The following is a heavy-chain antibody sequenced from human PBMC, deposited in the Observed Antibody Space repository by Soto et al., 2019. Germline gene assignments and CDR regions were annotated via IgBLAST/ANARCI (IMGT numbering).Heavy chain of an antibody. J-gene: IGHJ4*02. CDR1: GFTFRSFW. V-gene: IGHV3-7*01. CDR3: ARDSGFDYVD. D-gene: IGHD5-12*01. CDR2: INEDGSEI. Sequence: EVQLVESGGGLVQPGGSLRVSCAVSGFTFRSFWMSWVRQAPGKGLEWVATINEDGSEIYYVDSVKGRFTISRDNAQNSLYWQMRSLSAEDTAVYFCARDSGFDYVDWGQGTRVTVSS.